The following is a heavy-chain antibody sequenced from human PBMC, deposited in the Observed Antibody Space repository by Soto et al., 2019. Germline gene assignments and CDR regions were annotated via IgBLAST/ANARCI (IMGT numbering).Heavy chain of an antibody. D-gene: IGHD3-3*01. CDR2: IYYSGST. CDR3: ATVSRGLRFLEWLLSQNSAFDI. Sequence: SETLSLTCTVSGGSISSGGYYWSWIRQHPGKGLEWIGYIYYSGSTYYNPSLKSRVTISVDTSKNQFSLKLSSVTAADTAVYYCATVSRGLRFLEWLLSQNSAFDIWGQGTMVTVSS. CDR1: GGSISSGGYY. J-gene: IGHJ3*02. V-gene: IGHV4-31*03.